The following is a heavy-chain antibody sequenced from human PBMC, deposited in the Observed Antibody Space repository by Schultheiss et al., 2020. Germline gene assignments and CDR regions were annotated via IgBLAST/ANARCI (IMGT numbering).Heavy chain of an antibody. Sequence: SETLSLTCTVSGGSISSGGYYWSWIRQHPGKGLEWIGYIYYSGSTYYNPSLKSRVTISVDTSKNQFSLMLSSVTAADTAVYYCARATGPASYYYYMDVWGKGTTVTVSS. D-gene: IGHD1-1*01. CDR2: IYYSGST. CDR3: ARATGPASYYYYMDV. CDR1: GGSISSGGYY. J-gene: IGHJ6*03. V-gene: IGHV4-31*03.